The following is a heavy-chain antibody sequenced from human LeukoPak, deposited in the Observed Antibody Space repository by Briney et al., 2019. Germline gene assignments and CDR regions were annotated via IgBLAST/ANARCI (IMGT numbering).Heavy chain of an antibody. CDR1: GFTFSSYA. V-gene: IGHV3-30-3*01. D-gene: IGHD3-22*01. J-gene: IGHJ4*02. Sequence: HLGGSLRLSCAASGFTFSSYAMHWVRLAPGKGLEWVAVISYDGSNKYYADSVKGRFTISRDNSKNTLYLQMNSLRAEDTAVYYCARDPGITVIVVARGAFDYWGQGTLVTVSS. CDR2: ISYDGSNK. CDR3: ARDPGITVIVVARGAFDY.